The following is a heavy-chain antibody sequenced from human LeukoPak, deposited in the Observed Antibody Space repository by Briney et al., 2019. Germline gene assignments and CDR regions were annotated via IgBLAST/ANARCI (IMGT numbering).Heavy chain of an antibody. CDR3: AKEGGIPMIPRAYYYGMDV. CDR1: GFTFSSYA. Sequence: PGGSLRLSCAASGFTFSSYAMSWVRQAPGKGLEWVSAICGSGGSTYYADPVKGRFTISRDNSKNTLYLQMNSLRAEDTAVYYCAKEGGIPMIPRAYYYGMDVWGQGTTVTVSS. V-gene: IGHV3-23*01. D-gene: IGHD3-22*01. CDR2: ICGSGGST. J-gene: IGHJ6*02.